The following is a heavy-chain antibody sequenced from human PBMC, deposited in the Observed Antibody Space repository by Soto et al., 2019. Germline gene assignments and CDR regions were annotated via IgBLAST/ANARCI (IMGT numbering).Heavy chain of an antibody. CDR1: GFTFSSYS. V-gene: IGHV3-21*01. J-gene: IGHJ4*02. D-gene: IGHD3-22*01. Sequence: EVQLVESGGGLVKPGGSLRLSCAASGFTFSSYSMKWVRQAPGKGLEWVSSISSSSSYIYYADSVKGRFTISRDNAKNSLYLQMNSLRAEDTAVYYCARGFDSSGYADYWGQGTLVTVSS. CDR2: ISSSSSYI. CDR3: ARGFDSSGYADY.